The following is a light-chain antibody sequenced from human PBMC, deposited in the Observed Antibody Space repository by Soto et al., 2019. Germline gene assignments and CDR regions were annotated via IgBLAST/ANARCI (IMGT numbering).Light chain of an antibody. CDR1: SSDIGGFNY. J-gene: IGLJ3*02. Sequence: QSALTQPASVSGSPGQSITISCTGTSSDIGGFNYVSWYHQHSDKAPKLMIYEVRNRPSGVSNRFSGSKSGNTASLTITRVEAGDEADFYCQVRESPSDHSVVFGGGTKLTVL. V-gene: IGLV2-14*01. CDR2: EVR. CDR3: QVRESPSDHSVV.